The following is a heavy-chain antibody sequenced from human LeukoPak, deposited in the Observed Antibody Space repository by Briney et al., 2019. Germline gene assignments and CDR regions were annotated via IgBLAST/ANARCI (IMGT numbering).Heavy chain of an antibody. CDR3: ARDGGDYRSYYFDY. J-gene: IGHJ4*02. D-gene: IGHD4-17*01. CDR1: GYTFTSYD. Sequence: ASVKVSCKASGYTFTSYDINWVRQATGQGLEWMGWINPNSGGTNYAQKFQGRVTMTRDTSISTAYMELSRLRSDDTAVYYCARDGGDYRSYYFDYWGQGTLVTVSS. CDR2: INPNSGGT. V-gene: IGHV1-2*02.